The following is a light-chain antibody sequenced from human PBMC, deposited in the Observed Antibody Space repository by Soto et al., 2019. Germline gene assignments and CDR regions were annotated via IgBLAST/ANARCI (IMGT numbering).Light chain of an antibody. Sequence: EIVLTQSPGTLSLSPGKRATLSCRASQSVSSSYLAWYQQKPGQARRLLIYGASSRATGITDRFSGSGSGTDFTLTISRLEPEDFAVYYCQQYGSSTTFGQGTKVDIK. CDR1: QSVSSSY. V-gene: IGKV3-20*01. J-gene: IGKJ1*01. CDR3: QQYGSSTT. CDR2: GAS.